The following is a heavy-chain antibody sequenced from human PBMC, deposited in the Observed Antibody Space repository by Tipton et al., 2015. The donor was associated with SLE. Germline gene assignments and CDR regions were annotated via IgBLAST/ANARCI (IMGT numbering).Heavy chain of an antibody. CDR3: ARRYNWNYKDYFDY. Sequence: TLSLTCTVSGASISSHYWTWIRQSPGKGLEWIGYIHFSGSTNYNLSLKTRVTISVDTSKRHFSLKLTSVTAADTAVYYCARRYNWNYKDYFDYWGQGTPVTVSS. J-gene: IGHJ4*02. CDR1: GASISSHY. CDR2: IHFSGST. V-gene: IGHV4-59*11. D-gene: IGHD1-7*01.